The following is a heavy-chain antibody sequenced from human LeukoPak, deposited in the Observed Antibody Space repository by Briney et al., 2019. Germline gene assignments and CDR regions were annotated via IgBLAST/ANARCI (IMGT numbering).Heavy chain of an antibody. Sequence: GRSLRLSCAASGFTFSSYAMHWVRQAPGKGLEWVAVISYDESNKYYADSVKGRFTISRDNSKNTLYLQMNSLRAEDTAVYYCARDGRYCSGGSCYNLYYYYGKDVWGQGTTVTVSS. D-gene: IGHD2-15*01. J-gene: IGHJ6*02. CDR3: ARDGRYCSGGSCYNLYYYYGKDV. CDR2: ISYDESNK. V-gene: IGHV3-30-3*01. CDR1: GFTFSSYA.